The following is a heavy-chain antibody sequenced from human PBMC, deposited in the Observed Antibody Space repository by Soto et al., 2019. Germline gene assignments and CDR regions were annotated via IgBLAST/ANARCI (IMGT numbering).Heavy chain of an antibody. CDR3: ARARISVGFDY. CDR2: IIPILGIA. CDR1: GGTFSSYT. D-gene: IGHD2-15*01. Sequence: GPPVKVSCKASGGTFSSYTISWVRQAPGQGLEWMGRIIPILGIANYAQKFQGRVTITADKSTSTAYMELSSLRSEDTAVYYCARARISVGFDYWGQGTLVTVSS. V-gene: IGHV1-69*02. J-gene: IGHJ4*02.